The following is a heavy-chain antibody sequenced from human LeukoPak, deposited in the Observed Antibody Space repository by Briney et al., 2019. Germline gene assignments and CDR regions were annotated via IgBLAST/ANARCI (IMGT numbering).Heavy chain of an antibody. CDR1: DLTLNTYT. Sequence: GGSLRLSCAASDLTLNTYTLHRVRQAPGKGLEWVACISSDGSNENYADSVKGRFTISRDNSRNTLYLQMNSLRDEDTAVFYCATSRVVVAAVLFDNWGQGTLVTVSS. J-gene: IGHJ4*02. D-gene: IGHD2-15*01. CDR2: ISSDGSNE. CDR3: ATSRVVVAAVLFDN. V-gene: IGHV3-30-3*01.